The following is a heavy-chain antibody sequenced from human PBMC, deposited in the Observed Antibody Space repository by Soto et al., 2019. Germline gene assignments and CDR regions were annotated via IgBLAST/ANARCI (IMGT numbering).Heavy chain of an antibody. D-gene: IGHD3-22*01. CDR3: ASGHPKYYYDSSGWGSNHGAFDI. V-gene: IGHV3-30-3*01. J-gene: IGHJ3*02. Sequence: GGSLRLSCAASGFTFSSYAMHWVRQAPGKGLEWVAVISYDGSNKYYADSVKGRFTISRDNSKNTLYLQMNSLRAEDTAVYYCASGHPKYYYDSSGWGSNHGAFDIWGQGTMVTVSS. CDR1: GFTFSSYA. CDR2: ISYDGSNK.